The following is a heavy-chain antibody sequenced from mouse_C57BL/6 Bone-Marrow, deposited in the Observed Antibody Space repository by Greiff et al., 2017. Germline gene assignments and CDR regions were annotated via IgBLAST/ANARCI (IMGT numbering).Heavy chain of an antibody. CDR2: ISSGGSYT. Sequence: EVKVVESGGDLVKPGGSLKLSCAASGFTFSSYGMSWVRQTPDKRLEWVATISSGGSYTNYPDSVKGRFTISRDNAKNTLYLQSSSLKSVYKAMYYCSRHVTGTYFDVWGTGTPVTVSS. CDR1: GFTFSSYG. J-gene: IGHJ1*03. D-gene: IGHD4-1*01. CDR3: SRHVTGTYFDV. V-gene: IGHV5-6*01.